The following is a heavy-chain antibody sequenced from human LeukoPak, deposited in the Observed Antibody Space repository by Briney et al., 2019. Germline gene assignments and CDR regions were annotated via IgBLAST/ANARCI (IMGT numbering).Heavy chain of an antibody. D-gene: IGHD3-9*01. Sequence: GASVKVSCKVSGYTLTELSMHWVRQAPGKGLEWMGGFDPEDGETIYAQKFQGRVTMTEDTSTDTAYMELSRLRSDDTAVYYCARGPSDDILTGYSPGFRVYYYYMDVWGKGTTVTISS. J-gene: IGHJ6*03. CDR3: ARGPSDDILTGYSPGFRVYYYYMDV. CDR1: GYTLTELS. V-gene: IGHV1-24*01. CDR2: FDPEDGET.